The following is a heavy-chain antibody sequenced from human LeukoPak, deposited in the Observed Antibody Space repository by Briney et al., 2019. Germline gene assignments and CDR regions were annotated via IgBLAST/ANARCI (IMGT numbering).Heavy chain of an antibody. CDR1: GYTFTSYG. J-gene: IGHJ4*02. D-gene: IGHD4-17*01. CDR3: AREGHGGYGDYYFDY. V-gene: IGHV1-18*01. Sequence: ASVKVSCKASGYTFTSYGISWVRQAPGQGLEWMGWISAYNGNTNYAQKLQGRVTMTTDTSTSTAYMELRSLRSDDTAVYYCAREGHGGYGDYYFDYWGQGTLVTVSS. CDR2: ISAYNGNT.